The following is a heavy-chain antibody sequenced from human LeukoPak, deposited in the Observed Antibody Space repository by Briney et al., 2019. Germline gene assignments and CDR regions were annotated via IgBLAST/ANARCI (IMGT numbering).Heavy chain of an antibody. CDR2: IRYDGSNK. D-gene: IGHD1-1*01. V-gene: IGHV3-30*02. CDR1: GFTFSSYS. J-gene: IGHJ4*02. CDR3: ARELEEWGGFDY. Sequence: PGGSLRLSCTASGFTFSSYSLNWVRQAPGKGLEWVAFIRYDGSNKYYADSVKGRFTISRDNSKNTLYLQMNSLRAEDTAVYYCARELEEWGGFDYWGQGTLVTVSS.